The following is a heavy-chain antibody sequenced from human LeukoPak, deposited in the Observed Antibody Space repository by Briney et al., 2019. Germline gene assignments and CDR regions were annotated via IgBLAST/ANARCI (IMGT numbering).Heavy chain of an antibody. J-gene: IGHJ4*02. CDR3: ARSRRVYYFDY. D-gene: IGHD6-13*01. CDR2: IKQDGSEK. CDR1: GFTFSSYW. V-gene: IGHV3-7*01. Sequence: GGSLRLSCAASGFTFSSYWMSWVRQAPGRGLEWVANIKQDGSEKYYVDSVKGRFTISRDNAKNSLYLQMNSLRAEDTAVYYFARSRRVYYFDYWGQGTLVTVSS.